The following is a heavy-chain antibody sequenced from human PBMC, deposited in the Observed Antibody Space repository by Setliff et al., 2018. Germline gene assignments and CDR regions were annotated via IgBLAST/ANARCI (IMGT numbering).Heavy chain of an antibody. V-gene: IGHV1-18*01. D-gene: IGHD3-9*01. CDR2: ISPYNGHT. Sequence: AAVNVSCKTAGYGVNSYGLTWVRHAPGQGLGWMGWISPYNGHTNSAQKLQGRPALTTDTGSDTAYMELRNLRSDDAAIYYCAKEPAISLTEAIRRSYYDYALDVWGQGTTVTVSS. CDR3: AKEPAISLTEAIRRSYYDYALDV. CDR1: GYGVNSYG. J-gene: IGHJ6*02.